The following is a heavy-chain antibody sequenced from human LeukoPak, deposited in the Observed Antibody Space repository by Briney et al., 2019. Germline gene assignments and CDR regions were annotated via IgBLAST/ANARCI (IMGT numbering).Heavy chain of an antibody. Sequence: SETLSLTCTVSGGSISSYYWSWIRQPPGKGLEWIGYIYYSGSTNYNPSLKSRVTISVDTSKNQFSLKLSSVTAADTAVYYCARDRGYGSGYDHYGFDYWGQGTLVTVSS. V-gene: IGHV4-59*01. CDR1: GGSISSYY. J-gene: IGHJ4*02. CDR2: IYYSGST. D-gene: IGHD5-12*01. CDR3: ARDRGYGSGYDHYGFDY.